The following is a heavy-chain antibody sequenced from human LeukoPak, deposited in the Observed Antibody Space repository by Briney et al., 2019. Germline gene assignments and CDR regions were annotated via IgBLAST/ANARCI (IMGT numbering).Heavy chain of an antibody. D-gene: IGHD1-26*01. CDR1: GGSISSSSYY. CDR2: IYYSGST. Sequence: PSETLSLTCTVSGGSISSSSYYWGWIRQPPGKGLEWIGSIYYSGSTYYNPSLKSRVTISVDTSKNQFSLKLSSVTAADTAVYYCARLGRWDRYYFDYWGQGTLVTVSS. V-gene: IGHV4-39*01. J-gene: IGHJ4*02. CDR3: ARLGRWDRYYFDY.